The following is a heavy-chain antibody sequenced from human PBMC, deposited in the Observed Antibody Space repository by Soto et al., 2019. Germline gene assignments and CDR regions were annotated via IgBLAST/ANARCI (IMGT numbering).Heavy chain of an antibody. J-gene: IGHJ4*02. CDR3: ARAIHDYYFDS. CDR2: IYSSSST. Sequence: SETLSLTCTVSGGSVTTYYWSWIRQPAGKGLEWIGHIYSSSSTNYNPSLQSRVTMSVDTSKNQFSLRLSSVTAADTAMYYCARAIHDYYFDSWGQGTLVTVSS. D-gene: IGHD3-16*01. V-gene: IGHV4-4*07. CDR1: GGSVTTYY.